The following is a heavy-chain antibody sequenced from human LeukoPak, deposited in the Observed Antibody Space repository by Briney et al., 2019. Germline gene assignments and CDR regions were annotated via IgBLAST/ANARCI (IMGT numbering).Heavy chain of an antibody. CDR1: GDTIYSNIVA. CDR2: TYYMSKWYN. J-gene: IGHJ4*02. Sequence: SQTLSLTCAISGDTIYSNIVAWNWIRQSPSKGLEWLGRTYYMSKWYNDYGVSVKSRITINPDTSKNQFSLQLNSVTPEDTAVYYCARDHGSGWYSYLDDWGQGTLVTVSS. CDR3: ARDHGSGWYSYLDD. D-gene: IGHD6-19*01. V-gene: IGHV6-1*01.